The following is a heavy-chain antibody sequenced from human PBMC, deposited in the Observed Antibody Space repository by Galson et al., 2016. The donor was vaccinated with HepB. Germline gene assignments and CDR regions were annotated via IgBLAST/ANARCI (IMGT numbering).Heavy chain of an antibody. CDR2: ISWNSGSI. Sequence: SLRLSCAASGFTFDDYAMHWVRQAPGKGLEWVSGISWNSGSIGYADSVKGRFTISRDNAKNSLYLQMNSLRAEDTALYYCPKDIYPYGAERSPLDYWGQGTLVTVSS. J-gene: IGHJ4*02. CDR1: GFTFDDYA. V-gene: IGHV3-9*01. D-gene: IGHD4-17*01. CDR3: PKDIYPYGAERSPLDY.